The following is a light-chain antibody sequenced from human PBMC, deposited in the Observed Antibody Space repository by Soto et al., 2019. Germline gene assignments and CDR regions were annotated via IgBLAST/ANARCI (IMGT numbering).Light chain of an antibody. CDR3: QQYYSPPYT. Sequence: IVMTQSPDSLAVSLGERATINCKSSQSVFYSSNNNNYLGWYQQKPGQTPKLLIYWASTRDSGVPDRFSGSGSGTDFTLTISSLQAEDVAVYYCQQYYSPPYTLGQGTRLEIK. CDR1: QSVFYSSNNNNY. V-gene: IGKV4-1*01. J-gene: IGKJ2*01. CDR2: WAS.